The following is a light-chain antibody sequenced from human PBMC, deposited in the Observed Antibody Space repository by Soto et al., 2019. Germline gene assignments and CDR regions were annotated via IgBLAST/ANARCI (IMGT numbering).Light chain of an antibody. CDR1: HSVRNK. J-gene: IGKJ1*01. CDR3: QQYYKWPQT. Sequence: EIVMTQSPATLSVPPVERATLSCVATHSVRNKLAWYQQKPGQAPRLLIYDASTRATGIPARFRGSGSGTEFTLTISSLQSEDFAVYHCQQYYKWPQTFGQGTKVDIK. V-gene: IGKV3-15*01. CDR2: DAS.